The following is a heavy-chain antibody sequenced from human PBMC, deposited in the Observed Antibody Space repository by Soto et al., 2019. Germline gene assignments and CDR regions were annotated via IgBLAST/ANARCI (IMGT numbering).Heavy chain of an antibody. CDR2: IYYSGST. J-gene: IGHJ6*02. D-gene: IGHD5-18*01. CDR3: ARDGPALTALDV. Sequence: SETLSLTCTVSGGSVSSGSYYWSWIRQPPGKGLEWIGYIYYSGSTNYNPSLKSRVTISVDTSKNQFSLKLGSVTAADTAVYYCARDGPALTALDVWGQGTTVTVSS. CDR1: GGSVSSGSYY. V-gene: IGHV4-61*01.